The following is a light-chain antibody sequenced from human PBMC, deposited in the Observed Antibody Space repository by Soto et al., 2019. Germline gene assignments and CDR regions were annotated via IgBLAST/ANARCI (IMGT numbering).Light chain of an antibody. V-gene: IGKV3-11*01. CDR1: QSVSTY. CDR3: QQRNTWPLT. CDR2: DAS. J-gene: IGKJ4*01. Sequence: EIVLTQSPATLSLSPGERATLSCSASQSVSTYLAWYQQKPGQAPRLLIYDASNRATGIPVRFSGSGSGPDFTLTISSLEPEDCAVYSCQQRNTWPLTFGGGTQVEIK.